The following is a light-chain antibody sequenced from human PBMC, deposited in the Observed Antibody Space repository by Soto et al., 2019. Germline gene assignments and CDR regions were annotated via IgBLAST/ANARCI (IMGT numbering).Light chain of an antibody. CDR2: GAS. CDR3: QHRKSYSQT. CDR1: QSIRYY. J-gene: IGKJ1*01. Sequence: DIQLTQSPPTLSASVGDRVTITCRSSQSIRYYLAWYQQMPGKAPKLLLYGASSLQSGVPSRYSGSGSGTEFTLTISSLQPDDFATYFCQHRKSYSQTFGQGTKVEIK. V-gene: IGKV1-5*01.